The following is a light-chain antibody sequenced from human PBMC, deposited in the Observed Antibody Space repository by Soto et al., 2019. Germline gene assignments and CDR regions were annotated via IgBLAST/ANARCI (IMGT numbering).Light chain of an antibody. Sequence: EIVLTQSPGTLSLSPGERVTLSCRASQSVGNNYLGWYQQKPGQAPRLLICNASRRATGTSDRFSGSGSGTDFTLTISRLEPEDFAVYYCHQYAISPQTFGQGTRLEIK. CDR1: QSVGNNY. CDR3: HQYAISPQT. CDR2: NAS. V-gene: IGKV3-20*01. J-gene: IGKJ5*01.